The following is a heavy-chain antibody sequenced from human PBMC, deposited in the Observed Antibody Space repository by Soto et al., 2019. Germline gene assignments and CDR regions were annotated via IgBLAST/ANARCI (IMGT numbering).Heavy chain of an antibody. J-gene: IGHJ4*02. CDR1: GFTLSSTG. V-gene: IGHV3-30*18. CDR3: AKDWGTAVAAH. D-gene: IGHD6-19*01. Sequence: QVQLVESGGGVVQPGGALRLSCAASGFTLSSTGMHWVRQAPGKGLEWVAVISHDGGNKYYGDSVKGRFTISRDNSKNALYLQMNSLRADDTAVYYCAKDWGTAVAAHWGQGTLVTVSS. CDR2: ISHDGGNK.